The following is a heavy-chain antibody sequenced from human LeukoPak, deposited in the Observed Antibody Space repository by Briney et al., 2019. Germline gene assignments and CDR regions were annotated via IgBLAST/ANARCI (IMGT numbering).Heavy chain of an antibody. J-gene: IGHJ5*02. D-gene: IGHD6-13*01. Sequence: SETLSLTCDVYGGSFRGYYWSWIRQPPGKGLDWIGEIIQSGTPNYNRSLNSRVTISVDTSKNQFSLKLSSVPAAETAVYFCASGIAEARGRWFDPWGQGTLVTVSS. CDR3: ASGIAEARGRWFDP. V-gene: IGHV4-34*12. CDR1: GGSFRGYY. CDR2: IIQSGTP.